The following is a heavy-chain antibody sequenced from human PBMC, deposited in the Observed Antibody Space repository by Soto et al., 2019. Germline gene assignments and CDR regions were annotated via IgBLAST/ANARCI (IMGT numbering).Heavy chain of an antibody. CDR3: TRWGNANHDAFDI. J-gene: IGHJ3*02. Sequence: PGGSLRLSCTASGFTFGDYAMSWFRQAPGKGLEWVGFIRSKAYGGTTEYAASVKGRFTISRDDSKSIAYLQMNSLKTEDTAVYYCTRWGNANHDAFDIWGQGTMVTVSS. V-gene: IGHV3-49*03. D-gene: IGHD7-27*01. CDR1: GFTFGDYA. CDR2: IRSKAYGGTT.